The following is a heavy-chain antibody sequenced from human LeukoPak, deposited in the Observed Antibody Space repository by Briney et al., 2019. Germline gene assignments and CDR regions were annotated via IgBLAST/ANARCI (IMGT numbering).Heavy chain of an antibody. CDR1: GFTFSSYA. D-gene: IGHD1-26*01. J-gene: IGHJ4*02. Sequence: PGGSLRLSCAASGFTFSSYAVNWVRQAPGKGLEWVSTFSGRGDNTYYADSVRGRFTVSRDNSKNTLYLQKNSLRDEDTAMYYCAKDGWEVVGRFGLHYWGQGTPVTVSS. CDR2: FSGRGDNT. CDR3: AKDGWEVVGRFGLHY. V-gene: IGHV3-23*01.